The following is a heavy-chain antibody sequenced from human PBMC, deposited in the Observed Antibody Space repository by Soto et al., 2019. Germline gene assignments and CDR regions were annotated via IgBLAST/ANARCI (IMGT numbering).Heavy chain of an antibody. V-gene: IGHV7-4-1*01. CDR2: INTNTGNP. J-gene: IGHJ3*02. Sequence: ASVKVSCKASGYTFTSYGINWVRQAPGQGLEWMGWINTNTGNPTSAQGFTGRFVFSLDTPVSTAYLQIFSLKAEDTAVYYCARVTRNDDAFDIWGQGTLVTVSS. CDR3: ARVTRNDDAFDI. CDR1: GYTFTSYG.